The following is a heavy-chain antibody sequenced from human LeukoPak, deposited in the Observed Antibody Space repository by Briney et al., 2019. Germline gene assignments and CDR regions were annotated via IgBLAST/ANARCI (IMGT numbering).Heavy chain of an antibody. Sequence: GGSLRLSCAHPLYTFCNYAMTSVRQALGRGGGSVSAPSGTGAGTYYADSVKGRFNISRDNSKNTLYLQMNSLRAEDSAVYYCAKDQDYTYGPFDYWGQGTLVTVSS. CDR2: PSGTGAGT. CDR3: AKDQDYTYGPFDY. CDR1: LYTFCNYA. V-gene: IGHV3-23*01. J-gene: IGHJ4*02. D-gene: IGHD5-18*01.